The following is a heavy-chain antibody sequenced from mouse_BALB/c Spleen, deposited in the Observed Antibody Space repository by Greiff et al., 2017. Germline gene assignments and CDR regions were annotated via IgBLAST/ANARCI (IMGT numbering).Heavy chain of an antibody. CDR1: GYTFTSYW. Sequence: QVQLQQSGAELARPGASVKLSCKASGYTFTSYWMQWVKQRPGQGLEWIGAIYPGDGDTRYTQKFKGKATLTADKSSSTAYMQLSSLASEDSAVYYCARYHYYGSSYGYFDVWGAGTTVTVSS. D-gene: IGHD1-1*01. J-gene: IGHJ1*01. CDR2: IYPGDGDT. CDR3: ARYHYYGSSYGYFDV. V-gene: IGHV1-87*01.